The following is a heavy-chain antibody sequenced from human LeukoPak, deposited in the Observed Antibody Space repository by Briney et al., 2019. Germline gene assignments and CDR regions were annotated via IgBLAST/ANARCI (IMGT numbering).Heavy chain of an antibody. V-gene: IGHV3-66*01. D-gene: IGHD1-26*01. CDR2: IYSGGST. CDR3: ARDGRPLDGSYFNYFDY. J-gene: IGHJ4*02. CDR1: GFTFSSYG. Sequence: PGGSLRLSCAASGFTFSSYGMNWVRQAPGKGLEWVSVIYSGGSTYHADSVKGRFTISRDNSKNTLYLQMNSLRAEDTAVYYCARDGRPLDGSYFNYFDYWGQGTLVTVSS.